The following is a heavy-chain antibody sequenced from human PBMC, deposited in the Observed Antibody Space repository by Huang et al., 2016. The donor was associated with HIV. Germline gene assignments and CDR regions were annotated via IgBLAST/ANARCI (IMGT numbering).Heavy chain of an antibody. CDR3: ARHMDCSSSSCLAGGHERGPFDM. D-gene: IGHD2-2*01. J-gene: IGHJ3*02. Sequence: QLQLQESGPGLVKPSETLSLTCSVPGGSISSSSYYWGWIRQPPGKGLEWIGSIYYSGRTFYNPSINSRGTISVDTSKKQFSLRLISVTAADTSVYYCARHMDCSSSSCLAGGHERGPFDMWGQGTMVTVSS. CDR1: GGSISSSSYY. CDR2: IYYSGRT. V-gene: IGHV4-39*01.